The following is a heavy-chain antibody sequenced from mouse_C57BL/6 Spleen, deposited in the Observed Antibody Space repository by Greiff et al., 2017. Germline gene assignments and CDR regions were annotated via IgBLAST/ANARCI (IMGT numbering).Heavy chain of an antibody. CDR2: IDPETGGT. D-gene: IGHD2-4*01. J-gene: IGHJ4*01. CDR3: TRYDYDGGDYYAMDY. V-gene: IGHV1-15*01. Sequence: VQLQQSGAELVRPGASVTLSCKASGYTFTDYEMHWVKQTPVHGLEWIGAIDPETGGTASNQKFKGKAILTADKSSSTAYMELRSLTSEDSAVYYCTRYDYDGGDYYAMDYWGQGTSVTVSS. CDR1: GYTFTDYE.